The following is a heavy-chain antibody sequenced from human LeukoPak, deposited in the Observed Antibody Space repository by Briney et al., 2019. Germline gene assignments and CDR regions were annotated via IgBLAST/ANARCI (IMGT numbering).Heavy chain of an antibody. Sequence: ASVKVSCKASGYTFTGYYMHWVRQAPGQGLEWMGRINPNSGGTNYAQKFQGRVTMTRDTSISTAYMELSRLRSDDTAVYYCARAWAPYYDSSGYYWFKTLYYFDYWGPGTLVTVSS. J-gene: IGHJ4*02. CDR3: ARAWAPYYDSSGYYWFKTLYYFDY. D-gene: IGHD3-22*01. CDR1: GYTFTGYY. CDR2: INPNSGGT. V-gene: IGHV1-2*06.